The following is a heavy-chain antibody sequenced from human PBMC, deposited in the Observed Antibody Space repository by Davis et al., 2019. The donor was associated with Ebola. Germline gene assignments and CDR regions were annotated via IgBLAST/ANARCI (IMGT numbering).Heavy chain of an antibody. J-gene: IGHJ4*02. CDR3: AREPLGSGWSRSYDY. D-gene: IGHD6-19*01. CDR2: ISAYNGDT. CDR1: GYTFTSYG. Sequence: ASVKVSCKASGYTFTSYGISWVRQAPGQGLEWMGWISAYNGDTNCAQKFQGRVTITRDTSASTAYMELSSLRSEDTAVYYCAREPLGSGWSRSYDYWGQGTLVTVSS. V-gene: IGHV1-18*01.